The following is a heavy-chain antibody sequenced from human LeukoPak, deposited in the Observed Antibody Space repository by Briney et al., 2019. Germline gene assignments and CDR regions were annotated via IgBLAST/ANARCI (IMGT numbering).Heavy chain of an antibody. D-gene: IGHD3-22*01. CDR3: SRRPITMIAFDI. J-gene: IGHJ3*02. V-gene: IGHV4-39*01. CDR1: GGSISSSSYY. CDR2: IRYTNTYST. Sequence: SETLSLTCTVSGGSISSSSYYWGWVRQPPGKGLEWIGSIRYTNTYSTYYNPSLKSRVTISGDTSKNPFSLKLTSVTAADTAVYYCSRRPITMIAFDIWGQGTMVTVSS.